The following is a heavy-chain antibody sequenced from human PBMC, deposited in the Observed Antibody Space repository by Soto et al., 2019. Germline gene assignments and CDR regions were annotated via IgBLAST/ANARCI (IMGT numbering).Heavy chain of an antibody. J-gene: IGHJ4*02. CDR3: ARPRVAAAGHYFDY. Sequence: LSLTCAVSGYSISSGYYWGWIRQPPGKGLEWIGSIYHTGSTYYNPSLKSRVTISLDTSNNQFSLKLSSVTAADTAVYYCARPRVAAAGHYFDYWGQGTLVTVSS. D-gene: IGHD6-13*01. CDR1: GYSISSGYY. CDR2: IYHTGST. V-gene: IGHV4-38-2*01.